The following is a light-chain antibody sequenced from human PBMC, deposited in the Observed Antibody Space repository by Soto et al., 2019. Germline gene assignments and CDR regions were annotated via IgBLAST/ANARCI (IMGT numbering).Light chain of an antibody. Sequence: EIGLTQSPVPLSLYSGERATFFCRASQSVSRSLAWYQQKPGQAPRLLVYDASNRATGIPARFSGSGSGTDFTLTISSLEPEDFAVYFCQHRGNWPLTFGGGTKVDIK. CDR1: QSVSRS. J-gene: IGKJ4*01. V-gene: IGKV3-11*01. CDR3: QHRGNWPLT. CDR2: DAS.